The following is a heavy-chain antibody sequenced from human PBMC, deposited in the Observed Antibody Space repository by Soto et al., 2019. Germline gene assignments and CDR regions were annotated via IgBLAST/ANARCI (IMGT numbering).Heavy chain of an antibody. CDR1: SYSISSGFF. CDR2: IYHTGDT. V-gene: IGHV4-38-2*02. J-gene: IGHJ5*02. D-gene: IGHD2-8*01. Sequence: SETLSLTCVVSSYSISSGFFWAWIRQPPGKGLEWVGSIYHTGDTHYNPSPRSQVSMSVDTSKNHFSLRLTYLTAADTAVYFCARDTNSLDLWGQGTLVTSPQ. CDR3: ARDTNSLDL.